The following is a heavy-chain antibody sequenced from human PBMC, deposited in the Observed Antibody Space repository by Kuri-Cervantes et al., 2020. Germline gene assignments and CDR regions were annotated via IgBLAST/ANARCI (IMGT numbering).Heavy chain of an antibody. Sequence: SGPTLVKPTQTLTLTCPFSGFPLSTNGVGVGWIRQPPGKALEWLAHIFSSDEKSYSTSLKSRLTISKDTSKSQVVLTMTNMDPVDTATYYCARMRATVTTPIDYWGQGTLVTVSS. CDR2: IFSSDEK. J-gene: IGHJ4*02. CDR1: GFPLSTNGVG. V-gene: IGHV2-26*01. D-gene: IGHD4-17*01. CDR3: ARMRATVTTPIDY.